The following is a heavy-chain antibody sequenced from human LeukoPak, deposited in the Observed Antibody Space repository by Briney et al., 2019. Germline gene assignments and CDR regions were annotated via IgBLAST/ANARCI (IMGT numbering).Heavy chain of an antibody. CDR2: IKQDGSEK. Sequence: GGSLRLSCAASGFTFSSYWMSWVRQAPGKWLEWVANIKQDGSEKYHVDSVKGRFTISRDNAKNSLYLQMNSLRAEDTAVYYCARVLGSRYCSSTSCSRRALDYWGQGTLVTVSS. V-gene: IGHV3-7*03. CDR3: ARVLGSRYCSSTSCSRRALDY. CDR1: GFTFSSYW. J-gene: IGHJ4*02. D-gene: IGHD2-2*01.